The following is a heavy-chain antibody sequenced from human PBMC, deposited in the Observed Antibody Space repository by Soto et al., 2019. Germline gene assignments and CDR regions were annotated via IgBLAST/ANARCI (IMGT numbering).Heavy chain of an antibody. CDR2: VSFDGNNK. V-gene: IGHV3-30*18. D-gene: IGHD3-16*01. CDR1: GFTFSSYA. Sequence: QVQLVESGGGVVQPGTSLTLSCVGSGFTFSSYAFHWIRQAPGKGLEWVASVSFDGNNKYYGESVKGRFSVSRDNVKNSLYLQMNDVRPEDTAVYFCAKLMGSKRTFGWFDPWGQGTLVTVSS. J-gene: IGHJ5*02. CDR3: AKLMGSKRTFGWFDP.